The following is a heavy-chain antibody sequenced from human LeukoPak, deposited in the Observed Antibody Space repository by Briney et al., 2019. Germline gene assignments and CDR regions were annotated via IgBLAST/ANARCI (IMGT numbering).Heavy chain of an antibody. D-gene: IGHD1-26*01. Sequence: GGSLRLSCAASGFTVSSNYMSWVRQAPGKGLEWVSVIYSGGTTHYADSLKGRFTISRDNAENSLYLQMNNLRIEDTAIYYCATDIRAVGDSRYFDYWGQGTLVTVSS. J-gene: IGHJ4*02. CDR3: ATDIRAVGDSRYFDY. CDR1: GFTVSSNY. V-gene: IGHV3-66*01. CDR2: IYSGGTT.